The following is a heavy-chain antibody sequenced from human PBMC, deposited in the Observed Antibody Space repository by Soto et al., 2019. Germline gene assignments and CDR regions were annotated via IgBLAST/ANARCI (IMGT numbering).Heavy chain of an antibody. J-gene: IGHJ3*02. V-gene: IGHV4-31*11. CDR3: ARVNDAFDI. CDR2: IYYSGST. CDR1: DGSISSGSDH. Sequence: QVQLQESGPGLVKPSQTLSLTCAVSDGSISSGSDHWSWIRQHPGKGLEWIGYIYYSGSTYYNPSLKSRVTISVDTYKNQFSLKLTSVTAAGKAVYYCARVNDAFDIWGQGTMVTVSS.